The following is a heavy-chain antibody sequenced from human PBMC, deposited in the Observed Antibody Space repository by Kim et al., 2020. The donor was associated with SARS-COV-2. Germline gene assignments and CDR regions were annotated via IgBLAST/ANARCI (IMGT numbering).Heavy chain of an antibody. CDR3: ARGGYASGNYIA. V-gene: IGHV3-48*02. D-gene: IGHD3-10*01. J-gene: IGHJ5*02. Sequence: YADSVKGRFTISRDNAKNSLYLQMNSLRDEDTAVYHCARGGYASGNYIAWGQGTLVTVSS.